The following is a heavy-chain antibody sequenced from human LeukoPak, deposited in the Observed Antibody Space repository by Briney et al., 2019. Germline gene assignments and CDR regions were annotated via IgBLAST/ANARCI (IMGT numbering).Heavy chain of an antibody. CDR3: ARCGQWWAGAEIDY. Sequence: ASVKVSCKAAGYTFTAYYMQWVRQAPGQGLEWMGWINPNSGGTNYAQKFQGRVTMPRDTSISTPYMELSRLRSDDTAVYYCARCGQWWAGAEIDYGGQGTLVTVSS. CDR1: GYTFTAYY. D-gene: IGHD2-15*01. V-gene: IGHV1-2*02. CDR2: INPNSGGT. J-gene: IGHJ4*02.